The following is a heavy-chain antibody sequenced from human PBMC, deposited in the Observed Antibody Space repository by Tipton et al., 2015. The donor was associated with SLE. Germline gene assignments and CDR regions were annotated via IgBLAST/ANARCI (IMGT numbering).Heavy chain of an antibody. CDR1: GGSISSPTYH. Sequence: TLSLTCTVSGGSISSPTYHWGWIRQPPGKGLEWIGSIYYSGSTYYNPSLKSRVTISVDTSKNQFSLKLSSVTAADTAVYYCASPYQPRVWLRLGDAFDIWGQGTMVTVSS. CDR3: ASPYQPRVWLRLGDAFDI. CDR2: IYYSGST. V-gene: IGHV4-39*01. D-gene: IGHD5-12*01. J-gene: IGHJ3*02.